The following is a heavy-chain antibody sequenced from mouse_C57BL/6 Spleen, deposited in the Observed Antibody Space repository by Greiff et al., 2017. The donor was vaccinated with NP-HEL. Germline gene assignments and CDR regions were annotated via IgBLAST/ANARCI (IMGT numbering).Heavy chain of an antibody. J-gene: IGHJ4*01. CDR1: GFTFSDYG. CDR3: ARSGLRRYAMDY. V-gene: IGHV5-17*01. CDR2: ISSGSSTI. D-gene: IGHD1-3*01. Sequence: EVKLMESGGGLVKPGGSLKLSCAASGFTFSDYGMHWVRQAPEKGLEWVAYISSGSSTIYYADTVKGRFTISRDNAKNTLFLQMTSLRSEDTAMYYCARSGLRRYAMDYWGQGTSVTVSS.